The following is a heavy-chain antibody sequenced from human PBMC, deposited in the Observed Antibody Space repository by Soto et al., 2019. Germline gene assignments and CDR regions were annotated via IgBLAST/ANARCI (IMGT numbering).Heavy chain of an antibody. CDR2: IKQDGSEK. CDR1: GFTFSSYW. D-gene: IGHD3-9*01. J-gene: IGHJ6*03. V-gene: IGHV3-7*01. Sequence: GGSLRLSCAASGFTFSSYWMSWVRQAPGKGLEWVANIKQDGSEKYYVDSVKGRFTISRDNAKNSLYLQMNSLRAEETAVYYCAREYSERYFDWLSRGYYYYYYMDVWGKGTTVTVSS. CDR3: AREYSERYFDWLSRGYYYYYYMDV.